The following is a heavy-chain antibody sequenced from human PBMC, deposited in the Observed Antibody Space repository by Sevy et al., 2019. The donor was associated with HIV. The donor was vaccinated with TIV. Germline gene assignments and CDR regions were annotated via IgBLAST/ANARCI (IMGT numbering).Heavy chain of an antibody. D-gene: IGHD3-22*01. J-gene: IGHJ4*02. CDR3: ARLFARSGYYTPTYYLDS. CDR2: IYPGDSTT. V-gene: IGHV5-51*01. CDR1: GYTFTRYW. Sequence: GESLKISCKASGYTFTRYWIGWVRQMPGKGLEWMGIIYPGDSTTRDSPSFQGQVTISADKSISTAYLQWSSLKASDTAMFHCARLFARSGYYTPTYYLDSWGQGTLVTVSS.